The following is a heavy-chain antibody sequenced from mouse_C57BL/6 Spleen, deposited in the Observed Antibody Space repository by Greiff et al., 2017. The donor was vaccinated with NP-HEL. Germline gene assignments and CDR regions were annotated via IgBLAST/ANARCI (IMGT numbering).Heavy chain of an antibody. D-gene: IGHD2-4*01. CDR2: IDPSDSYT. CDR1: GYTFTSYW. Sequence: VQLQQPGAELVKPGASVKLSCKASGYTFTSYWMQWVKQRPGQGLEWIGEIDPSDSYTNYNQKFKGKATLTVDTSSSTAYMQLSSLTSEDSAVYYCARSGGLRRGAYFDYWGQGTTLTVSS. CDR3: ARSGGLRRGAYFDY. J-gene: IGHJ2*01. V-gene: IGHV1-50*01.